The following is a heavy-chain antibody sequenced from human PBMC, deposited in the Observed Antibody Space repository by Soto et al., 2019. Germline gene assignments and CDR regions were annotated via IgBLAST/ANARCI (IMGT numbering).Heavy chain of an antibody. CDR3: ATVKWIQLWLLHY. D-gene: IGHD5-18*01. Sequence: GVSAKVSSKVSGYTLTELSMHWVRQAPGKGLEWMGGFDPEDGETIYAQKFQGRVTMTEDTSTDTAYMELSSLRSEDTAVYYCATVKWIQLWLLHYWGQGTLVTVS. CDR2: FDPEDGET. V-gene: IGHV1-24*01. CDR1: GYTLTELS. J-gene: IGHJ4*02.